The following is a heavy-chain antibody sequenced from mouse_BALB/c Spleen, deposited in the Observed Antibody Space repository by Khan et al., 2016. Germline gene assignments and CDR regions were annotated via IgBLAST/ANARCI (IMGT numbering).Heavy chain of an antibody. CDR2: IDPTSGYT. CDR1: GYTFTSYT. D-gene: IGHD1-2*01. V-gene: IGHV1-4*01. Sequence: QGQRKQSGAELARPGASVKMSCKASGYTFTSYTIHWVKQRPGQGLEWIGYIDPTSGYTNYNQNFKDKATLTADKSSNTAYMQLSSLTSEASAVYSCARKISAATALDYCGQGTTHTVCS. CDR3: ARKISAATALDY. J-gene: IGHJ2*01.